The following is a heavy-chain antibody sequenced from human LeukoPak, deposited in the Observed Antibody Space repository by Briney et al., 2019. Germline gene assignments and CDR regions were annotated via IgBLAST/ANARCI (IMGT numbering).Heavy chain of an antibody. D-gene: IGHD6-6*01. V-gene: IGHV4-34*01. CDR2: IYYSGST. CDR1: GGSFSGYY. CDR3: ARGSRSSIAARGFDY. Sequence: SETLSLTCAVYGGSFSGYYWSWIRQPPGKGLEWIGSIYYSGSTYYNPSLKSRVTISVDTSKDQFSLKLSSVTAADTAVYYCARGSRSSIAARGFDYWGQGTLVTVSS. J-gene: IGHJ4*02.